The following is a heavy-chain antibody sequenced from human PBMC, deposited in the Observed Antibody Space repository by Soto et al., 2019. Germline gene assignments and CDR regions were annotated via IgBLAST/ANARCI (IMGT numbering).Heavy chain of an antibody. J-gene: IGHJ4*02. CDR3: AAGGGLPRYY. D-gene: IGHD5-12*01. CDR1: GGSISSGGYS. Sequence: QLQLQESGSGLVKPSQTLSLTCAVSGGSISSGGYSWSWIRQPPGKGLEWIGYIYHSGSTYYNPPLTRRVTISVDRSTNQFSLKLSSVPAADTAVYYCAAGGGLPRYYWGQGTLVTVSS. CDR2: IYHSGST. V-gene: IGHV4-30-2*01.